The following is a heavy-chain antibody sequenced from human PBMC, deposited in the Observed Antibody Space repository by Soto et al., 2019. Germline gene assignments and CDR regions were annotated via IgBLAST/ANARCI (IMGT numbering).Heavy chain of an antibody. D-gene: IGHD5-12*01. Sequence: SETLSLTCTVSGGSISSYYWSWIRQPPGKGLEWIGYIYYSGSTNYNPSLKSRVTISVDTSKNQFSLKLSSVTAADTAVYYCARVGYSGYDIYYYYMDVWGKGTTVTVSS. CDR3: ARVGYSGYDIYYYYMDV. CDR2: IYYSGST. V-gene: IGHV4-59*01. J-gene: IGHJ6*03. CDR1: GGSISSYY.